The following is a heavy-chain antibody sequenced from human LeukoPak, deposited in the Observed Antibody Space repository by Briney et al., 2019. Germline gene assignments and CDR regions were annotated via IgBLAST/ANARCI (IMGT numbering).Heavy chain of an antibody. CDR3: TTGVTFIVVVPAATLNAFDY. D-gene: IGHD2-2*01. CDR2: IKVITDCGTT. Sequence: GRSLRLACAAAGFTVTNAWISWVRQAPGGWRGWVALIKVITDCGTTDYAAPVKGRFTISRDDSKNTLYLQMNSLKTEDTAVYYCTTGVTFIVVVPAATLNAFDYWGQGTLVIVSS. J-gene: IGHJ4*02. V-gene: IGHV3-15*01. CDR1: GFTVTNAW.